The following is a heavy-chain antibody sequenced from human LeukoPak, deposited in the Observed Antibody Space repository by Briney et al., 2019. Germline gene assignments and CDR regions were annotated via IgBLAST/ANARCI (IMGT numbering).Heavy chain of an antibody. CDR3: AKDINPWLLTGEFDF. D-gene: IGHD2-15*01. CDR2: ISSSAGST. V-gene: IGHV3-23*01. CDR1: RFTFGGYG. Sequence: GGSLRLSCAASRFTFGGYGMSWVRQAPGKGLEWVSTISSSAGSTNHADSVKGRFSISRDNAKNTLYLQMNSLRVDDTAVYYCAKDINPWLLTGEFDFWGQGSLVTVSS. J-gene: IGHJ4*02.